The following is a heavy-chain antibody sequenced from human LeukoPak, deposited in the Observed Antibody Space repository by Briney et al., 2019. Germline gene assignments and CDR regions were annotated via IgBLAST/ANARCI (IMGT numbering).Heavy chain of an antibody. D-gene: IGHD5-12*01. Sequence: PGGSLRLSCAASGFTVSDSHMSWVRQAPGKGLEWVSVIYSGGSTYYADSVRGRFTISRDSSENTLHLQMNNLRAEDTAVYYCTRDGYSGYHWLNWGQGTLVTVSS. CDR2: IYSGGST. CDR1: GFTVSDSH. J-gene: IGHJ4*02. CDR3: TRDGYSGYHWLN. V-gene: IGHV3-53*01.